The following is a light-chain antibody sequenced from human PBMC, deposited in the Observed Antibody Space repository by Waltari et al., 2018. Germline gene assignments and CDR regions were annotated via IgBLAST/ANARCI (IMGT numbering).Light chain of an antibody. V-gene: IGLV2-14*01. CDR1: SSDIGGSNH. CDR3: SSDTTTTTPM. J-gene: IGLJ3*02. CDR2: DVS. Sequence: QSALTQPASVSGSSGQSITISCTGTSSDIGGSNHVSWYQQYPGKAPKLILYDVSERPSGLSSRFSGSKPANTASLTISGLQAEDEADYYCSSDTTTTTPMFGGGTKLTVL.